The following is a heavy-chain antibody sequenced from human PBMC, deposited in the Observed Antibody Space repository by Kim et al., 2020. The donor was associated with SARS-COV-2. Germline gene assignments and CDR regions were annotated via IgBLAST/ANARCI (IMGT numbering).Heavy chain of an antibody. D-gene: IGHD6-6*01. Sequence: GGSLRLSCAASGFTFSSYAMSWVRQAPGKGLEWVSAISGSGGSTYYADSVKGRFTISRDNSKNTLYLQMNSLRAEDTAVYYCAKAAYTIAARPTPYYYYGMDVWGQGTTVTVSS. CDR2: ISGSGGST. J-gene: IGHJ6*02. V-gene: IGHV3-23*01. CDR3: AKAAYTIAARPTPYYYYGMDV. CDR1: GFTFSSYA.